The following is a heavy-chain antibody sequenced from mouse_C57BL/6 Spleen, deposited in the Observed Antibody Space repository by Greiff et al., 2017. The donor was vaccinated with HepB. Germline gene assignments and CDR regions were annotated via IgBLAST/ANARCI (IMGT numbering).Heavy chain of an antibody. CDR3: ARIYYGSSPLYYYAMDY. D-gene: IGHD1-1*01. Sequence: EVKVEESGGGLVKPGGSLKLSCAASGFTFSDYGMHWVRQAPEKGLEWVAYISSGSSTIYYADTVKGRFTISRDNAKNTLFLQMTSLRSEDTAMYYCARIYYGSSPLYYYAMDYWGQGTSVTVSS. CDR2: ISSGSSTI. CDR1: GFTFSDYG. V-gene: IGHV5-17*01. J-gene: IGHJ4*01.